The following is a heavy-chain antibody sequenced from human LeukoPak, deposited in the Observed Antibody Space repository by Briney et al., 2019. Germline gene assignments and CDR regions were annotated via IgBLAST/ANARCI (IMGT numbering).Heavy chain of an antibody. CDR2: IYYSGST. Sequence: SETLSLTCTVSGGSISSYYWGWIRQPPGKGLEWIGSIYYSGSTYYNPSLKSRVTISVDTSKNQFSLKLSSVTAADTAVYYCARGGGLDYYYYYMDVWGKGTTVTISS. V-gene: IGHV4-39*07. CDR3: ARGGGLDYYYYYMDV. CDR1: GGSISSYY. D-gene: IGHD6-6*01. J-gene: IGHJ6*03.